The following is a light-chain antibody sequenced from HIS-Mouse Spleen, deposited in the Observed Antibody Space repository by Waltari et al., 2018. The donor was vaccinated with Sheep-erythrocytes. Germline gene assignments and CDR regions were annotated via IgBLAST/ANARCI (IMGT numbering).Light chain of an antibody. CDR2: DVS. CDR1: SSDVGGYND. V-gene: IGLV2-14*03. J-gene: IGLJ3*02. Sequence: QSALTQPASVSGSPGQSITLSCTGTSSDVGGYNDVSWYQQHPGKAPKLMIYDVSNRPSGVSNRFSGSKSGNTASLTISGLQAEDEADYYCSSYTSSSTRVFGGGTKLTVL. CDR3: SSYTSSSTRV.